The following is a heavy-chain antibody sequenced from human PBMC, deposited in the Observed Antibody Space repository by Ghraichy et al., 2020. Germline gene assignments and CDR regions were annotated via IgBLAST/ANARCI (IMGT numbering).Heavy chain of an antibody. D-gene: IGHD3-16*01. V-gene: IGHV4-39*07. Sequence: SETLSLTCTVSGGSISSSSYYWGWIRQPPGKGLEWIGSIYNSGSTYYNPSLKSRVTISVDTSKNQFSLKLSSVTAADTAVYCCARDRGLGYYFDYWGQGTLVTVSS. CDR1: GGSISSSSYY. CDR2: IYNSGST. J-gene: IGHJ4*02. CDR3: ARDRGLGYYFDY.